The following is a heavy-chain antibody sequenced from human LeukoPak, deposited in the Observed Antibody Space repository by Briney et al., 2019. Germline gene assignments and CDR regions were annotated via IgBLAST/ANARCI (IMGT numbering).Heavy chain of an antibody. J-gene: IGHJ5*02. CDR2: ISYDGSNK. CDR1: GFTFSSYV. V-gene: IGHV3-30-3*01. CDR3: ARGLTATGSLFDP. Sequence: PGRSLRLSCAASGFTFSSYVMHWVRLAPGKGLEWVALISYDGSNKYYADSVKGRFTISRDNPKNTLFLQMNSLRAEDSAVYYCARGLTATGSLFDPWGQGTLVTVSS. D-gene: IGHD3-9*01.